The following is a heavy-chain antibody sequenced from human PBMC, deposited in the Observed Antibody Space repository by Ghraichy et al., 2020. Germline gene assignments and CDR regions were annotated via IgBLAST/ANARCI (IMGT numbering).Heavy chain of an antibody. D-gene: IGHD4-23*01. CDR2: ISYDGSNK. CDR1: GFTFSSYG. Sequence: GGSLRLSCAASGFTFSSYGMHWVRQAPGKGLEWVAVISYDGSNKYYADSVKGRFTISRDNSKNTLYLQMNSLRAEDTAVYYCAKDQSKGPTMTTVVTHVGVMDVWGKGTTVTVSS. CDR3: AKDQSKGPTMTTVVTHVGVMDV. J-gene: IGHJ6*03. V-gene: IGHV3-30*18.